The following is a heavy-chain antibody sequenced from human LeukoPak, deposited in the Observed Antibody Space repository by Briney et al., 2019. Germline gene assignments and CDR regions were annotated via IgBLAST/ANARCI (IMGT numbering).Heavy chain of an antibody. CDR3: AKDRLRLGELSFYFDY. Sequence: PGGSLRLSCAVSGFTFDDYAMHWVRQAPGKGLEWVSGISWNSGSIGYADSVKGRFTISRDNAKNSLYLQMNSLRAEDTALYYCAKDRLRLGELSFYFDYWGQGTLVTVSS. CDR1: GFTFDDYA. J-gene: IGHJ4*02. D-gene: IGHD3-16*02. CDR2: ISWNSGSI. V-gene: IGHV3-9*01.